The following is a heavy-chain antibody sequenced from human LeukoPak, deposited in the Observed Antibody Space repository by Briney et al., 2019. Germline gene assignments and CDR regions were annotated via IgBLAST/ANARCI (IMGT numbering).Heavy chain of an antibody. CDR3: ARRYYDSYGYYYFDY. CDR2: IYPGDSAT. J-gene: IGHJ4*02. V-gene: IGHV5-51*01. D-gene: IGHD3-22*01. Sequence: GESLKISCKASGYSFTNYWIGWVRQMPGKGLERMGNIYPGDSATRYSPSFQGQVTISADKSISTAYLQWSSLKASDTAMYYCARRYYDSYGYYYFDYWGQGTLVTVSS. CDR1: GYSFTNYW.